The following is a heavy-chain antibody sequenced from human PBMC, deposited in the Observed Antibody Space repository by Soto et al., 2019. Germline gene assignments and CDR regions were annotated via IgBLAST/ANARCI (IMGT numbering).Heavy chain of an antibody. CDR1: GGTFTDYA. CDR3: AKDVGFQQHLFVFDL. D-gene: IGHD3-10*02. CDR2: IIPMFRSS. V-gene: IGHV1-69*01. J-gene: IGHJ4*02. Sequence: QVQLVQSGAEAKKPGSSVKVSCKASGGTFTDYAFSWVRQAPGQGLEWMGGIIPMFRSSNFAQKFQDRLTIFADASAGTAYMGLSSLRSDDTAIYYCAKDVGFQQHLFVFDLWGQGTLVTVSS.